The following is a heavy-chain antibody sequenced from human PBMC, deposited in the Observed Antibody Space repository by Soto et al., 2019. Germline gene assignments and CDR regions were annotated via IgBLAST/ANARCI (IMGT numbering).Heavy chain of an antibody. J-gene: IGHJ6*03. CDR2: IKCSSDNV. Sequence: GGSLRLSCAASGFTFDDYAMHWVRQAPGKGLEWVSGIKCSSDNVGYADSVKGRFTVSRDNARNSLYLQMNSLRAEDTAVYYCARDLSWGSNWYYYMDVWGKGTTVTVSS. D-gene: IGHD7-27*01. V-gene: IGHV3-9*01. CDR3: ARDLSWGSNWYYYMDV. CDR1: GFTFDDYA.